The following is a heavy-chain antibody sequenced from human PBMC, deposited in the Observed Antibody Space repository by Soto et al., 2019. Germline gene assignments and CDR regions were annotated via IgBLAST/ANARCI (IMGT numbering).Heavy chain of an antibody. J-gene: IGHJ1*01. D-gene: IGHD6-13*01. CDR1: GGSISSYY. V-gene: IGHV4-59*01. CDR2: IYYSGST. CDR3: ARFIRGAAAQYFQH. Sequence: QVQLQESGPGLVKPSETLSLTCTVSGGSISSYYWSWIRQPPGKGLEWIGYIYYSGSTNYNPSLKSRVTISVDTSKNQFSLKLSSVTAADMAVYYCARFIRGAAAQYFQHWGQGTLVTVSS.